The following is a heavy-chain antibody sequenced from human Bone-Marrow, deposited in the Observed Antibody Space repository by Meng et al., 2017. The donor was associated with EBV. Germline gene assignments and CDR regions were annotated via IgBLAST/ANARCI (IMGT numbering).Heavy chain of an antibody. J-gene: IGHJ5*02. CDR3: AKGGWSSWFDP. CDR1: GFTFSSYS. D-gene: IGHD1-26*01. Sequence: EVQLVESGGGLVKPGGSLGLSGAASGFTFSSYSMNWVRQAPGKGLEWVSSISSSSSYIYYADSVKGRFTISRDNSKNTVYLQMNSLRAEDTAVHYCAKGGWSSWFDPWGQGTLVTVSS. CDR2: ISSSSSYI. V-gene: IGHV3-21*04.